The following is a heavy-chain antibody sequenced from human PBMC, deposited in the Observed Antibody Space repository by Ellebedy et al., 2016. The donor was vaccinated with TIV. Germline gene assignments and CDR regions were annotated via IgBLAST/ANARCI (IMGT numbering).Heavy chain of an antibody. Sequence: ASVKVSXXTSGYAFATYGINWVRQAPGQGLEWMGWISPYNGYTNYTRNLQDRVTLTTDTSTTTAYMELNSLTSDDSAVYYCARDLTINAGRLDVWGRGTLVTVSS. CDR1: GYAFATYG. J-gene: IGHJ2*01. D-gene: IGHD6-13*01. CDR2: ISPYNGYT. V-gene: IGHV1-18*04. CDR3: ARDLTINAGRLDV.